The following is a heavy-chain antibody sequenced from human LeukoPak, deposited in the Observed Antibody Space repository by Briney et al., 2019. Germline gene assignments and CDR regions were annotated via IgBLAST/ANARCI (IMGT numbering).Heavy chain of an antibody. Sequence: GGSLRLSCAASGFTFSSYSMNWVRQAPGKGREGVSYISSSSSTIYYADSVKGRFTISRDNAKNSLYLQMNSLRAEDTAVYYCARGYCSSTSCYAGGAGDYYYYGMDVWGQGTTVTVSS. CDR2: ISSSSSTI. J-gene: IGHJ6*02. CDR1: GFTFSSYS. V-gene: IGHV3-48*04. D-gene: IGHD2-2*01. CDR3: ARGYCSSTSCYAGGAGDYYYYGMDV.